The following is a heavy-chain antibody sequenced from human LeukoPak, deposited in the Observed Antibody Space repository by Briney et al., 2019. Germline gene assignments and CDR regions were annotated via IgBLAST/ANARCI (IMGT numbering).Heavy chain of an antibody. J-gene: IGHJ5*02. V-gene: IGHV4-30-2*01. CDR2: IYHSGST. D-gene: IGHD6-6*01. CDR3: ARDQGIAARSNWFDP. CDR1: GGSISSGGYY. Sequence: QPSETLSLTCTVSGGSISSGGYYWSCIRQPPGKGLEWIGYIYHSGSTYYNPSLKSRVTISVDRSKNQFSLKLSSVTAADTAVYYCARDQGIAARSNWFDPWGQGILVTVSS.